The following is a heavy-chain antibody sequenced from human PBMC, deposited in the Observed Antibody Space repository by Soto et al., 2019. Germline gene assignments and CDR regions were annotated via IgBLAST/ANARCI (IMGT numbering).Heavy chain of an antibody. V-gene: IGHV3-23*01. D-gene: IGHD2-15*01. J-gene: IGHJ4*02. CDR1: EFTFSSYA. Sequence: EVQLLESGGGLVQPGGSLRLSCAASEFTFSSYAMAWVRQAPGTGLEWVSGIDGSGGDTSFADSVKGRFSISRDNSKKMLYLHMNSLRAEDTARYYCAKEMVAAAYVETSPFDFWGQGTLVTVSS. CDR3: AKEMVAAAYVETSPFDF. CDR2: IDGSGGDT.